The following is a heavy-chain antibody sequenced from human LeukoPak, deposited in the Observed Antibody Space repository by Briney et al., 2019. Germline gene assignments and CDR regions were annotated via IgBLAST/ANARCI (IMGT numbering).Heavy chain of an antibody. Sequence: SETLSLTCTVSGGSISSGGYYWSWIRQHPGKGLEWIGYIYYSGSTYYNPSLKSRVTISVDTSKNQFSLKLSSVTAADTAVYYCAGGTSDLFDYWGQGTLVIVSS. D-gene: IGHD2-15*01. J-gene: IGHJ4*02. V-gene: IGHV4-31*03. CDR1: GGSISSGGYY. CDR2: IYYSGST. CDR3: AGGTSDLFDY.